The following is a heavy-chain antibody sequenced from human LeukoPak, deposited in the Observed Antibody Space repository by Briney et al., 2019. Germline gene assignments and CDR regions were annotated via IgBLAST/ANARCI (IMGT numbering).Heavy chain of an antibody. CDR1: GGSVNSGNYY. J-gene: IGHJ4*02. Sequence: TSETLSLTCTVSGGSVNSGNYYWTWIRQPAGKGLEWIGRIYTSGSTNYNPSLKSRVTISIDASKNQFSLRLSSATAADTAVYYCTRGGELMNFWGQGTLVIVSS. CDR3: TRGGELMNF. D-gene: IGHD1-26*01. V-gene: IGHV4-61*02. CDR2: IYTSGST.